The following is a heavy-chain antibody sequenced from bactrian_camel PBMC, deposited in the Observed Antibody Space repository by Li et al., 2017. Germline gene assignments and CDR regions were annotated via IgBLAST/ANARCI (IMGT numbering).Heavy chain of an antibody. CDR2: IIHDGDIT. CDR1: GFLFSDSDYL. Sequence: HVQLVESGGGSVQTGGSLRLSCLVSGFLFSDSDYLVAWFRQAPGKGLEWVSRIIHDGDITSYADSVKGRFTISRDNAKNTLYLRLNSLRTDDTAMYYCSRGRDDMDYWGKGTQVTVS. V-gene: IGHV3S1*01. J-gene: IGHJ7*01.